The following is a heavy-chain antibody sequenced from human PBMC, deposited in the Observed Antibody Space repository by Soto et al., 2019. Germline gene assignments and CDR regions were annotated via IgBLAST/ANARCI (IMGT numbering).Heavy chain of an antibody. CDR1: GFSLSTSGVG. D-gene: IGHD4-17*01. CDR3: ALHLFDYGDYVGVTESEYFQH. Sequence: SGPTAGEPTQTLTLTCTFSGFSLSTSGVGVGWIRQPPGKALEWLALIYWDDDKRYSPSLKSRLTITKDTSKNQVVLTMTNMDPVDTATYYCALHLFDYGDYVGVTESEYFQHWGQGTLVTVSS. CDR2: IYWDDDK. J-gene: IGHJ1*01. V-gene: IGHV2-5*02.